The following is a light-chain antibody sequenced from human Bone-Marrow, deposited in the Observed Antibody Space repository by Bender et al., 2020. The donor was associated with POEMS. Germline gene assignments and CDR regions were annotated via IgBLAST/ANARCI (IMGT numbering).Light chain of an antibody. V-gene: IGLV1-40*01. Sequence: QSALTQPRSVSGAPGQRVTISCTGSSSNTGSGYDINWYQHLPGTAPKLLIYGYNNRPSGVPDRFSGSKSGTSASLAITGLQAEDEADYYCQSYDSSLSAVVFGEGTKVTVL. J-gene: IGLJ2*01. CDR2: GYN. CDR1: SSNTGSGYD. CDR3: QSYDSSLSAVV.